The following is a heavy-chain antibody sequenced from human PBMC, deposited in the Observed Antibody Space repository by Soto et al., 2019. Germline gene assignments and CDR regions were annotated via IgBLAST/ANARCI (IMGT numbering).Heavy chain of an antibody. CDR3: ARDSVGYCSSTSCYGGAFDI. CDR1: GFTFSSYA. V-gene: IGHV3-30-3*01. J-gene: IGHJ3*02. D-gene: IGHD2-2*01. Sequence: GGSLRLSCAASGFTFSSYAMHWVRQAPGKGLEWVAVISYDGSNKYYADSVKDRFTISRDNSKNTLYLQMNSLRAEDTAVYYCARDSVGYCSSTSCYGGAFDIWGQGTMVTVSS. CDR2: ISYDGSNK.